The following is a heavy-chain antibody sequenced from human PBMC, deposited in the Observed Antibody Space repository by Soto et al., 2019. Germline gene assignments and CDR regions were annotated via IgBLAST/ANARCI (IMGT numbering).Heavy chain of an antibody. D-gene: IGHD3-10*01. Sequence: PGGSLRLSCAASGFTFSSHEMNWVRQAPGKGLEWVSYISSSGSTIYCADSVKGRFTISRDNAKNSLYLQMNSLRAEDTALYYCAKPHVTYFYYGVDVWGHGTTVTVSS. CDR3: AKPHVTYFYYGVDV. V-gene: IGHV3-48*03. CDR1: GFTFSSHE. CDR2: ISSSGSTI. J-gene: IGHJ6*02.